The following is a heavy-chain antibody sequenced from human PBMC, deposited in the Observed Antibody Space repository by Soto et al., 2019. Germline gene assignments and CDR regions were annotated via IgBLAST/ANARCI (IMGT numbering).Heavy chain of an antibody. V-gene: IGHV3-33*01. CDR2: IWFDGSNK. J-gene: IGHJ6*02. D-gene: IGHD6-6*01. CDR3: ARDRLSRSSSFGMDV. Sequence: GGSQRLSCAASGFTFSIYGMHWVRQAPGEGLEWVAVIWFDGSNKYYADSVEGRFTISRDNSKNTLYLQMNSLRAEDTAVYYCARDRLSRSSSFGMDVWGQGTTVTVSS. CDR1: GFTFSIYG.